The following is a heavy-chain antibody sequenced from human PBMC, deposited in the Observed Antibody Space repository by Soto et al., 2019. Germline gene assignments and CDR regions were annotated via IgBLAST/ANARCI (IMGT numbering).Heavy chain of an antibody. CDR2: ISAYNGNT. D-gene: IGHD3-3*01. V-gene: IGHV1-18*01. J-gene: IGHJ5*02. Sequence: ASVKVSCKASGYTFTSYGISWVRQAPGQGLEWMGWISAYNGNTNYAQKLQGRVTMTTDTSTSTAYMELRSLRSDDTAVYYCARGGDDFRSGSPLEWFDPWGQGTLVTVPQ. CDR3: ARGGDDFRSGSPLEWFDP. CDR1: GYTFTSYG.